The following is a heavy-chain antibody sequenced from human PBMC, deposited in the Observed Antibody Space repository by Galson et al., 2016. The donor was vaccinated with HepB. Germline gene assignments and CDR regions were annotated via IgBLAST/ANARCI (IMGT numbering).Heavy chain of an antibody. D-gene: IGHD1-26*01. CDR3: ARGGYYETIDS. J-gene: IGHJ4*02. Sequence: SLRLSCAASGFSFSTYWMHWVRQAPGKGLVWVSSIHKDGTTTTYADSVKGRFTISRDNAKNTLYLQMNSLRAEDTAVYYCARGGYYETIDSWGQGTLVTVSS. V-gene: IGHV3-74*01. CDR1: GFSFSTYW. CDR2: IHKDGTTT.